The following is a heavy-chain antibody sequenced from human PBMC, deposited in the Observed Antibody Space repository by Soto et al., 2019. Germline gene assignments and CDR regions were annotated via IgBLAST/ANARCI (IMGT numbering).Heavy chain of an antibody. V-gene: IGHV3-30*18. CDR2: ISYDGSNK. Sequence: GGSLRLSCAASGFTFSSYGMHWVRQAPGKGLEWVAVISYDGSNKYYADSVKGRFTISRDNSKNTLYLQMNSLRAEDTAVYYCAKDPAAAAKGGTFEYWGQGTLVTVSS. CDR3: AKDPAAAAKGGTFEY. J-gene: IGHJ4*02. D-gene: IGHD6-13*01. CDR1: GFTFSSYG.